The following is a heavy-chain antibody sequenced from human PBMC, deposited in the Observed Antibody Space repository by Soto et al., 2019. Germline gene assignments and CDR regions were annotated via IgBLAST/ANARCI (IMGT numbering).Heavy chain of an antibody. CDR1: GSSISSSNW. CDR2: IYYSGTT. Sequence: QVQLQESGPRLVKPSDTLSLTCAVSGSSISSSNWWGWIRQPPGKGLEWIGYIYYSGTTYYNPSLKSRVTMSVDTSKNQCSLKLTSVTAVDTAVYYCARREIQGPIDYWGQGTLVTVSS. J-gene: IGHJ4*02. D-gene: IGHD1-26*01. CDR3: ARREIQGPIDY. V-gene: IGHV4-28*01.